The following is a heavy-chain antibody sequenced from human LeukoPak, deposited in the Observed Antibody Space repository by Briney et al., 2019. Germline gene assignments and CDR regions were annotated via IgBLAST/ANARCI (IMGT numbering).Heavy chain of an antibody. Sequence: SETLSLTCTVSGGSISSYYWSWIRQPPGKGLEWIGYIYYSGSTNYNPSLKSRVTISVDTSKNQFSLKLSSVTAADTAVYYCARADDYGDFFPFDYWGQGTLVTVSS. CDR1: GGSISSYY. V-gene: IGHV4-59*01. CDR2: IYYSGST. D-gene: IGHD4-17*01. J-gene: IGHJ4*02. CDR3: ARADDYGDFFPFDY.